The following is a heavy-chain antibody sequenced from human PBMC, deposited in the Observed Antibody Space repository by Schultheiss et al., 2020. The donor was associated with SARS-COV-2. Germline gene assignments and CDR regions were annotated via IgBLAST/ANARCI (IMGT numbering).Heavy chain of an antibody. V-gene: IGHV4-4*07. CDR3: ARAPRAYYYYYMDV. Sequence: SQTLSLTCTVSGGSISSYYWSWIRQPPGKGLEWIGRIYTSGSTNYNPSLKSRVTISVDTSKNQFSLKLSSVTAADTAVYYCARAPRAYYYYYMDVWGKGTTVTVSS. CDR1: GGSISSYY. CDR2: IYTSGST. J-gene: IGHJ6*03.